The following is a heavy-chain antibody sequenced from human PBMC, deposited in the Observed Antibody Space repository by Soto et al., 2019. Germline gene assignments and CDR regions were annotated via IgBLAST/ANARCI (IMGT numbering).Heavy chain of an antibody. V-gene: IGHV4-34*01. CDR2: INHSGST. CDR1: GGSFSGYY. J-gene: IGHJ6*02. Sequence: QVQLQQWGAGLLKPSETLSLTCAVYGGSFSGYYWSWIRQPPGKGLEWIGEINHSGSTNYKASLKSRVTISVDTSKNQFSLKLSSVSAADTAVYFCARRRGRQQLVQRFYNGMDVWGQGTTVTVSS. CDR3: ARRRGRQQLVQRFYNGMDV. D-gene: IGHD6-13*01.